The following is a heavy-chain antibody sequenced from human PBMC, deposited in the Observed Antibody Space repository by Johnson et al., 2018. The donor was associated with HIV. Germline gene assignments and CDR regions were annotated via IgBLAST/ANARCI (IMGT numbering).Heavy chain of an antibody. J-gene: IGHJ3*01. D-gene: IGHD4-11*01. CDR1: GFTFSS. V-gene: IGHV3-30*02. CDR2: IRSDGSNK. Sequence: QVQLVESGGGVVQPGRSLRLSCAASGFTFSSMHWDRQAPGKGLEWVAVIRSDGSNKYYVGSVKGRFTISRDNSKKTLYLQMNSLGAEDTAVYYWAKEGSTVIWGQGTMVTVSS. CDR3: AKEGSTVI.